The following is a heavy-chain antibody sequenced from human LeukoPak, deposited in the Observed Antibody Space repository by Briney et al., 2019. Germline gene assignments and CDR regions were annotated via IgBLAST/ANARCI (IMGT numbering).Heavy chain of an antibody. J-gene: IGHJ3*02. Sequence: GGSLRLSCAASGFTFSSYGMHWVRQAPGKGLEWVAVISYDGSNKYYADSVKGRFTISRDNSKNTLYLQMNSLRAEDTAVHYCAKDVDIWGQGTMVTVSS. CDR3: AKDVDI. V-gene: IGHV3-30*18. CDR1: GFTFSSYG. CDR2: ISYDGSNK.